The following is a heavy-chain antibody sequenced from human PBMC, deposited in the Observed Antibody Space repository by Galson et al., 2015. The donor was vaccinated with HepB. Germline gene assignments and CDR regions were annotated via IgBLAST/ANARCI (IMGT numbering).Heavy chain of an antibody. V-gene: IGHV3-74*01. CDR3: ARGGVGSYSNFGY. CDR1: GFTFSRYW. CDR2: INSEASNK. D-gene: IGHD1-26*01. J-gene: IGHJ4*02. Sequence: SLRLSCAASGFTFSRYWVHWVRQAPGKGLEWVSRINSEASNKHYAASVKGRFTISRDNAKNTLYLQMNSLSAEDTALYYCARGGVGSYSNFGYWGQGTLVNVSS.